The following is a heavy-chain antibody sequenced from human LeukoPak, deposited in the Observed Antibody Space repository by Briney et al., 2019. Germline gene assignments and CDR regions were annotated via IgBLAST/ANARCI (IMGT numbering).Heavy chain of an antibody. CDR2: MKEDGSDI. D-gene: IGHD3-9*01. CDR1: EFSFSSYT. V-gene: IGHV3-7*01. Sequence: GGSLRLSCVASEFSFSSYTMSWVRQAPGKGLEWVAKMKEDGSDIHYVDPVKGRFTICRDNAKNSLCLQMSSLRVEDTAVYYCARGGARYLDSWGQGILVTVSS. CDR3: ARGGARYLDS. J-gene: IGHJ4*02.